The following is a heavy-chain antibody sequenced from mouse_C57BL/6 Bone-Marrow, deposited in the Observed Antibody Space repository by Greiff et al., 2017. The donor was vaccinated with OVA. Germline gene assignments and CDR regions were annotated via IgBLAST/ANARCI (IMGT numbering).Heavy chain of an antibody. D-gene: IGHD3-1*01. CDR1: GFSLTSYA. CDR3: ARRGYGFDY. J-gene: IGHJ2*01. Sequence: VKLVESGPGLVAPSQSLSITCTVSGFSLTSYAISWVRQPPGKGLEWLGVIWTGGGTNYNSALKSRLSISKDNTKSQVFLKMNSLQADDTARYDCARRGYGFDYWGQGTTLTVSS. CDR2: IWTGGGT. V-gene: IGHV2-9-1*01.